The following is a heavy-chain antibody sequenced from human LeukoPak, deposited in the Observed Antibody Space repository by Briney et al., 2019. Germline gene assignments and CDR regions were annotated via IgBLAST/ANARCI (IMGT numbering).Heavy chain of an antibody. D-gene: IGHD6-19*01. V-gene: IGHV4-61*01. CDR2: IYYSGST. Sequence: SETLSLTCTVSGGSVSSGSYYWSWIRQPPGKGLEWIGYIYYSGSTNYNPSLKSRVTISVDTSKNQFSLKLSPVTAADTAVYYCARAHGRVVAVAGSETFHYWGQGTLVTVSS. CDR3: ARAHGRVVAVAGSETFHY. CDR1: GGSVSSGSYY. J-gene: IGHJ4*02.